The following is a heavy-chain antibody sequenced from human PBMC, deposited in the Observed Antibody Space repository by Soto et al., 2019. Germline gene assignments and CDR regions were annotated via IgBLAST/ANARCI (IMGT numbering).Heavy chain of an antibody. J-gene: IGHJ4*02. V-gene: IGHV3-30*18. CDR1: GFTFSSYG. CDR2: ISYDGSNK. CDR3: AKDGPTRTYYYDHSGYYATYFDH. Sequence: GGSLRLSCAASGFTFSSYGMHWVRQAPGKGLEWVAVISYDGSNKYYADSVKGRFTIPRDNSKNTLYLQMNSLRAEDTAVYYCAKDGPTRTYYYDHSGYYATYFDHWGQGTLVTASS. D-gene: IGHD3-22*01.